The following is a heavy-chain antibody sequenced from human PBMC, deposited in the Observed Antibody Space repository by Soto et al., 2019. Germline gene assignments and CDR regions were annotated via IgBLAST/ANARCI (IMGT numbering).Heavy chain of an antibody. V-gene: IGHV4-34*01. J-gene: IGHJ4*02. CDR3: ARGLSSGWFAGATTEYYFDY. D-gene: IGHD6-19*01. CDR1: GGSFSGYY. Sequence: SETLSLTCAVYGGSFSGYYWSWIHQPPGKGLEWIGEINHSGSTNYNPSPKSRVTISVDTSKNQFSLKLSSVTAADTAVYYCARGLSSGWFAGATTEYYFDYWGQGTLVTVSS. CDR2: INHSGST.